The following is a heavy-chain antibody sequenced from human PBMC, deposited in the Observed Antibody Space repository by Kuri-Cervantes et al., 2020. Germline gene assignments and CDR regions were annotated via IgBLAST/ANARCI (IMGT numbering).Heavy chain of an antibody. CDR3: AKDAYDFWSGYSLGDAFDI. J-gene: IGHJ3*02. CDR2: ISWNSGGI. D-gene: IGHD3-3*01. Sequence: SLKISCAASGFTFDDYAMHWVRQAPGKGLEWVSGISWNSGGIGYADSVKGRFTISRDNAKNSLYLQMNSLRAEDTALYYCAKDAYDFWSGYSLGDAFDIWGQGTMVTVSS. V-gene: IGHV3-9*01. CDR1: GFTFDDYA.